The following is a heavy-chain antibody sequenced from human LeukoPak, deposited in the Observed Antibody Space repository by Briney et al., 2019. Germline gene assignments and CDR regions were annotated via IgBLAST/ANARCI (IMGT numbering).Heavy chain of an antibody. D-gene: IGHD3-22*01. CDR2: IYYSGST. Sequence: SETLSLTCPVSGGSISSSSYYWGWIRQPPGKGLEWIGSIYYSGSTYYNPSLKSRVTISVDTSKNQFSLKLSSVTAADTAVYYCARGGRSYYDSSGSLDYWGQGTLVTVSS. J-gene: IGHJ4*02. V-gene: IGHV4-39*01. CDR1: GGSISSSSYY. CDR3: ARGGRSYYDSSGSLDY.